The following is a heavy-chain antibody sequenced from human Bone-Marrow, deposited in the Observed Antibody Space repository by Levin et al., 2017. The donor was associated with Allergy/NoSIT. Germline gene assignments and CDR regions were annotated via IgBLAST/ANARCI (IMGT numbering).Heavy chain of an antibody. Sequence: GESLKISCAASGFTFSNYGMSWVRQAPGKGLEWVSSISGSGAGTYYTDSVKGRFTISRDNSKNMLYLQMNSLRAEDTAVYYCAELIDAGGTQSWGQGSLVTVSS. D-gene: IGHD6-13*01. CDR2: ISGSGAGT. CDR3: AELIDAGGTQS. J-gene: IGHJ4*02. CDR1: GFTFSNYG. V-gene: IGHV3-23*01.